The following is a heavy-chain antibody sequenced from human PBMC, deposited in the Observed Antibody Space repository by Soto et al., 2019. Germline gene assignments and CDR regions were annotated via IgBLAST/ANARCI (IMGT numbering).Heavy chain of an antibody. Sequence: GSLRLSCAASGFNFSGSAMHWVRQASGKGLEWVGRIRSKANSYATAYAASVKGRFTISRDDSKNTAYLQMNSLKTEDTAVYYCTRWGRGLDYYGMDVWGQGTTVTVSS. D-gene: IGHD3-10*01. CDR3: TRWGRGLDYYGMDV. CDR1: GFNFSGSA. V-gene: IGHV3-73*01. CDR2: IRSKANSYAT. J-gene: IGHJ6*02.